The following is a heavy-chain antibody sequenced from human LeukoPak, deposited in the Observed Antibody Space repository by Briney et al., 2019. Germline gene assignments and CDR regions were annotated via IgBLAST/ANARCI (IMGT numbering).Heavy chain of an antibody. Sequence: GGSLRLSCAASGFTFSSYAMSWVRQAPGKGLEWVSGISDSGGITDYADSVKGRFTISRDNSKNTLDLQMNSLRAEDTAAYYCAKGRYSYGSYYFDYWGQGTLVTVSS. V-gene: IGHV3-23*01. CDR3: AKGRYSYGSYYFDY. CDR2: ISDSGGIT. D-gene: IGHD5-18*01. CDR1: GFTFSSYA. J-gene: IGHJ4*02.